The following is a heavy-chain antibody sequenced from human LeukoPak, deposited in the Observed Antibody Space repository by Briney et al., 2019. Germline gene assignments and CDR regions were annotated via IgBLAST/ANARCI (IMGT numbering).Heavy chain of an antibody. CDR1: GFTFSSYA. Sequence: PGGSPRLSCAASGFTFSSYAMSWVRQAPGKGLEWVSAISGSGGSTYYADSVKGRFTISRDNSKNTLYLQMNSLRAEDTAVYYCAKGSVLRFLEWANYYYMDVWGKGTTVTVSS. CDR3: AKGSVLRFLEWANYYYMDV. J-gene: IGHJ6*03. V-gene: IGHV3-23*01. CDR2: ISGSGGST. D-gene: IGHD3-3*01.